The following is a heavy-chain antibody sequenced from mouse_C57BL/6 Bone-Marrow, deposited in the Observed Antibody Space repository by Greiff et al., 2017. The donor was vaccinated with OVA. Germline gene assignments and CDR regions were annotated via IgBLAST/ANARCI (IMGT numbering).Heavy chain of an antibody. CDR1: EYEFPSHD. Sequence: EVKVVESGGGLVQPGESLKLSCESNEYEFPSHDMSWVRKTPEKRLELVAAINSDGGSTYYPDTMERRFIISRDKTKKTLYLQMSSLRSEDTALYYCARQLRLRAMDYWGQGTSVTVSS. V-gene: IGHV5-2*01. J-gene: IGHJ4*01. CDR3: ARQLRLRAMDY. D-gene: IGHD3-2*02. CDR2: INSDGGST.